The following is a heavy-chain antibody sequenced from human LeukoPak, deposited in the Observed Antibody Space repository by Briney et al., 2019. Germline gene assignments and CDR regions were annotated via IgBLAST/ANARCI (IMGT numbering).Heavy chain of an antibody. J-gene: IGHJ6*03. CDR3: AKSRYSSSWYYMDV. CDR2: ISWNNSSR. D-gene: IGHD6-13*01. V-gene: IGHV3-9*03. CDR1: GFTFEDYA. Sequence: GRSLRLSCAASGFTFEDYAMHWVRQAPGKGLEWVSGISWNNSSRGYADSVKGRFTISRDNAKNSLYLQMNSLRIEDMALYYCAKSRYSSSWYYMDVCGKGTTVIVSS.